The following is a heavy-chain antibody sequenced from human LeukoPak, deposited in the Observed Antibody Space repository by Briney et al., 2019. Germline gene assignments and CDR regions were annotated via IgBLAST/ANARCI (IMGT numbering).Heavy chain of an antibody. D-gene: IGHD6-19*01. CDR1: GGSISSYY. Sequence: SETLSLTCTVSGGSISSYYWSWIRQPAGKGLEWIGRIYTSGSTNYNPSLKSRVTMSVDTSKNQFSLKLSSVTAADTAVYYCARHEIAVTGHNWFDPWGQGTLVTVSS. J-gene: IGHJ5*02. V-gene: IGHV4-4*07. CDR2: IYTSGST. CDR3: ARHEIAVTGHNWFDP.